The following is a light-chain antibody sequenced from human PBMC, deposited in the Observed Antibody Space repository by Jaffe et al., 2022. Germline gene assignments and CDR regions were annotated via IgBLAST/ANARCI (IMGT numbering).Light chain of an antibody. CDR1: QSVLSSSNNKNY. CDR3: HQYYTSPPT. V-gene: IGKV4-1*01. CDR2: WAS. Sequence: DIVMTQSPDSLAVSLGERATINCKSSQSVLSSSNNKNYLAWYQQRPGQPPRMLIYWASTRESGVPDRFSGSGSGTDFTLTISSLQAEDVAVYYCHQYYTSPPTFGQGTKVDIK. J-gene: IGKJ1*01.